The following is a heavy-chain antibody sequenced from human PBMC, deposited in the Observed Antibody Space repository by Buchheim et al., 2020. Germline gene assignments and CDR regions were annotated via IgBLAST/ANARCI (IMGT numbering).Heavy chain of an antibody. D-gene: IGHD1-7*01. V-gene: IGHV3-33*01. CDR1: GFTFSSYG. Sequence: QVQLVESGGGVVQPGRSLRLSCAASGFTFSSYGMHWVRQAPGKGLEWVAVIWYDGSNKYYADSVKGRLTISRDNSKNTLYLQMNSLRAEDTAVYYCARDVTGTTVLGGMDVWGQGTT. CDR3: ARDVTGTTVLGGMDV. J-gene: IGHJ6*02. CDR2: IWYDGSNK.